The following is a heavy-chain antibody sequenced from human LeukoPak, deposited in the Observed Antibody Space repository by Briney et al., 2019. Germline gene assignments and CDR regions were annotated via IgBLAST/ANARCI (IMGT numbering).Heavy chain of an antibody. D-gene: IGHD6-19*01. J-gene: IGHJ4*02. CDR1: GFTFSSYW. V-gene: IGHV3-7*01. Sequence: PGGSLRLSCAASGFTFSSYWMSWVRQAPGRGLEWVANIKQDGSEKYYVDSVKGRFTISRDNSKNSVYLQMNSLRGEDTAVYYCAKTPMTNGWYYFDYWGQGSLVTVSS. CDR2: IKQDGSEK. CDR3: AKTPMTNGWYYFDY.